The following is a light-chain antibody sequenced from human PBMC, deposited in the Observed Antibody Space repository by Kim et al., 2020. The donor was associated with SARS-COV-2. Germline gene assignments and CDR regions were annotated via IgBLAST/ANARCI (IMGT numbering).Light chain of an antibody. CDR1: SLRRYY. J-gene: IGLJ1*01. CDR2: GKN. CDR3: NSRASSGTHLRV. Sequence: SSELTQDPTVSVALGQTVRITCQGDSLRRYYASWYQQKPGQAPVLVIYGKNNWPSGIPDRFSGSSSGNTASLTITGAQAEDEADYYCNSRASSGTHLRVF. V-gene: IGLV3-19*01.